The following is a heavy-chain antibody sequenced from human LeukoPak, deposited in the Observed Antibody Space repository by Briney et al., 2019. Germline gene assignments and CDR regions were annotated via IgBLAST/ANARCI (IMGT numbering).Heavy chain of an antibody. V-gene: IGHV3-23*01. D-gene: IGHD3-10*01. CDR2: ISGSGGST. Sequence: PGGSLRLSCAASGFTFSSYWMHWVRQAPGKGLEWVSAISGSGGSTYYADSVKGRFTISRDNSKNTLYLQMNSLRAEDTAVYYCAKYIQCFGDLFDYWGQGTLVTVSS. CDR3: AKYIQCFGDLFDY. J-gene: IGHJ4*02. CDR1: GFTFSSYW.